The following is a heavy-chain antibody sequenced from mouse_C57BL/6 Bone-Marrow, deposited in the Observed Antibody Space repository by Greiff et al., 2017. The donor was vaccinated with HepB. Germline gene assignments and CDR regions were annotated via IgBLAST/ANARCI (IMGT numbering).Heavy chain of an antibody. CDR1: GYTFTSYW. V-gene: IGHV1-5*01. CDR3: TRNLYYDYDDWFAY. D-gene: IGHD2-4*01. J-gene: IGHJ3*01. Sequence: EVKVVESGTVLARPGASVKMSCKTSGYTFTSYWMHWVKQRPGQGLEWIGAIYPGNSDTSYNQKFKGKAKLTAVTSASTAYMELSSLTNEDSAVYYCTRNLYYDYDDWFAYWGQGTLVTVSA. CDR2: IYPGNSDT.